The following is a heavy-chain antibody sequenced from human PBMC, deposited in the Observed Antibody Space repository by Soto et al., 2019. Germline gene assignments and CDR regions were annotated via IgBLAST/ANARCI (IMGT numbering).Heavy chain of an antibody. D-gene: IGHD3-9*01. J-gene: IGHJ4*02. CDR1: GFTFSSYA. CDR3: AREGLRYFDWPRWGLFDY. Sequence: GGSLRLSCAASGFTFSSYAMHWVRQAPGKGLEWVAVISYDGSNKYYADSVKGRFTISRDNSKNTLYLQMNSLRAEDTAVYYCAREGLRYFDWPRWGLFDYWGQGTLVTVSS. CDR2: ISYDGSNK. V-gene: IGHV3-30-3*01.